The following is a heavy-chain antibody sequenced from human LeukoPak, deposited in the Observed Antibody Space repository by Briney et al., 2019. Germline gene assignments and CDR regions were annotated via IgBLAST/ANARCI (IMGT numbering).Heavy chain of an antibody. CDR3: ARDLIGGSGSYSDY. J-gene: IGHJ4*02. D-gene: IGHD3-10*01. CDR2: ISAYNGNT. V-gene: IGHV1-18*01. CDR1: GYTFTSYG. Sequence: GASVKVSCKASGYTFTSYGISWVRQAPGQGLEWMGWISAYNGNTNYAQKLQGRVTITADESTSTAYMELSSLRSEDTAVYYCARDLIGGSGSYSDYWGQGTLVTVSS.